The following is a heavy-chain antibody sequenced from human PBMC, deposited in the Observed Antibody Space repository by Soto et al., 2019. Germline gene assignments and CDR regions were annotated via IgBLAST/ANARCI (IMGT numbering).Heavy chain of an antibody. V-gene: IGHV3-30-3*01. CDR1: GFTFSSYA. CDR3: AREGLVPAATPWFDY. D-gene: IGHD2-2*02. Sequence: QVQLVESGGGVVQPGRSLRLSCAASGFTFSSYAMHWVRQAPGEGLEWVAVISYDGSNKYYADSVKGRFTISRDNSKNTLYLQMNSLRAEDTAVYYCAREGLVPAATPWFDYWGQGTLVTVSS. CDR2: ISYDGSNK. J-gene: IGHJ4*02.